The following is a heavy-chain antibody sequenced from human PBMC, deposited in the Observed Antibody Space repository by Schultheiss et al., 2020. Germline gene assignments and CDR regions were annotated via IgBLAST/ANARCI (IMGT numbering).Heavy chain of an antibody. D-gene: IGHD1-26*01. CDR2: ISYDGSNK. Sequence: GGSLRLSCAASGFTFSNYDMHWVRQAPGKGLEWVAVISYDGSNKYYADSVKGRFTISRDNSKNTLYLQMNSLRAEDTAVYYCARGSSGSYFDYWGQGTLVTVSS. V-gene: IGHV3-30*19. J-gene: IGHJ4*02. CDR1: GFTFSNYD. CDR3: ARGSSGSYFDY.